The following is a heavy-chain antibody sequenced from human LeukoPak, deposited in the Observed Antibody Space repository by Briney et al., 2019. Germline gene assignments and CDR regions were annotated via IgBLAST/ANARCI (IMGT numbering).Heavy chain of an antibody. J-gene: IGHJ3*02. V-gene: IGHV3-23*01. Sequence: GGSLRLSCAASGFTFTNYAMSWVRQAPGKGLEWVSEIINSGVSTYLADSVQGRFTISRDDSVNTLYLQMSRLRAEDTAVYYCTTVDELVGATIDAFDIWGQGTMVTVSS. D-gene: IGHD1-26*01. CDR3: TTVDELVGATIDAFDI. CDR1: GFTFTNYA. CDR2: IINSGVST.